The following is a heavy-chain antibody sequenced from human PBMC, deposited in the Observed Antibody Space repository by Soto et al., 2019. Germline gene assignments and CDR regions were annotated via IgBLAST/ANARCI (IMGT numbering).Heavy chain of an antibody. J-gene: IGHJ5*02. V-gene: IGHV3-23*01. CDR1: GLTFGDYA. Sequence: QFLESGGGLVQPGGSLRVHCVASGLTFGDYAMSWVRQAPGKGLEWVSSIGGTGSDTYYAASVKGRFTISRDNSKSTLYLQMNNLRVDDTAIYYCAKDAVPYNGKWDWFDTWGQGTLVTVSS. CDR2: IGGTGSDT. CDR3: AKDAVPYNGKWDWFDT. D-gene: IGHD1-20*01.